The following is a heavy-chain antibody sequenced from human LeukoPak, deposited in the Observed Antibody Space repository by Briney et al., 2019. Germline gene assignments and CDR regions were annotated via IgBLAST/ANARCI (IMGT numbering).Heavy chain of an antibody. CDR3: ARGGAVALH. Sequence: GGSLRLSCAASGFALSDYAMHWVRQAPGKGLEYVSVITASGAGTYYADSVKGRFTISKDTSKNTVFLQMGRLRLNDTATYYCARGGAVALHWGQGTLVPVSS. CDR2: ITASGAGT. D-gene: IGHD6-19*01. CDR1: GFALSDYA. V-gene: IGHV3-64*02. J-gene: IGHJ4*02.